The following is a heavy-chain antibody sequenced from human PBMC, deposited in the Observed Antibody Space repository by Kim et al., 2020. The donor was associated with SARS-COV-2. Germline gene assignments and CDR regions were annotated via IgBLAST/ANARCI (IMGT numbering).Heavy chain of an antibody. CDR2: IYYSGST. D-gene: IGHD6-13*01. J-gene: IGHJ6*02. CDR3: ARDLSEAAAGGTYYYYGMDV. V-gene: IGHV4-59*13. CDR1: GGSISSYY. Sequence: SETLSLTCTVSGGSISSYYWSWIRQPPGKGLEWIGYIYYSGSTNYNPSLKSRVTISVDTSKNQFSLKLSSVTAADTAVYYCARDLSEAAAGGTYYYYGMDVWGQGTTVTVSS.